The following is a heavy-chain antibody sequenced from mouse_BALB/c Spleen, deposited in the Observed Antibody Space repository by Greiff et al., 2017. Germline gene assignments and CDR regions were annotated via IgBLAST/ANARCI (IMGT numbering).Heavy chain of an antibody. J-gene: IGHJ3*01. Sequence: LQESGAELARPGASVKLSCKASGYTFTSYWMQWVKQRPGQGLEWIGAIYPGDGDTRYTQKFKGKATLTADKSSSTAYMQLSSLASEDSAVYYCAREGLGPEFAYWGQGTLVTVSA. V-gene: IGHV1-87*01. CDR1: GYTFTSYW. CDR2: IYPGDGDT. D-gene: IGHD4-1*01. CDR3: AREGLGPEFAY.